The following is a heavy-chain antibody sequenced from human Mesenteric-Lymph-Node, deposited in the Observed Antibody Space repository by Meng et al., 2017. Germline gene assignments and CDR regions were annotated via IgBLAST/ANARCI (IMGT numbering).Heavy chain of an antibody. CDR3: ARDVRVRPIGNWFDP. V-gene: IGHV3-53*01. CDR1: GGSFSGYY. Sequence: VTLQEGGAGLLKSWEALSLTCAVYGGSFSGYYWSWIRQPPGKGLEWVSALGATGTTYYADSVKGRFTISRDNSKNTLYLQMNSLRAEDAAVYYCARDVRVRPIGNWFDPWGRGTLVTVSS. D-gene: IGHD3-10*01. CDR2: LGATGTT. J-gene: IGHJ5*02.